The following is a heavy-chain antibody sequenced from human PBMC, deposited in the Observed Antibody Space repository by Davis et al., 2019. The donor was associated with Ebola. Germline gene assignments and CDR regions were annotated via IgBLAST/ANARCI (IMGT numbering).Heavy chain of an antibody. Sequence: ASVKVSCKASGYTFTSYTMSWVRQAPGQGLEWMGWINTYNGNTNYIQKLQGRVTMTTDTSTSTAYMELRSLRSDDTAVYYCARGQIFGVAANDYWGQGTLVTVSS. D-gene: IGHD3-3*01. CDR1: GYTFTSYT. V-gene: IGHV1-18*01. CDR2: INTYNGNT. J-gene: IGHJ4*02. CDR3: ARGQIFGVAANDY.